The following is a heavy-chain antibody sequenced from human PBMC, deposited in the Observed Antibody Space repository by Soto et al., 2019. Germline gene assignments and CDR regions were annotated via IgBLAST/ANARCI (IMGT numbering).Heavy chain of an antibody. CDR2: IYYSGST. CDR1: GGSISSYY. V-gene: IGHV4-59*08. J-gene: IGHJ4*02. D-gene: IGHD6-19*01. Sequence: SETLSLTCTVSGGSISSYYWSWIRQPPGKGLEWIGYIYYSGSTNYNPSLKSRVTISVDTSKNQFSLKLSYVTAADTAVYYCARYSSGWYVGYLGQTTLVTVSS. CDR3: ARYSSGWYVGY.